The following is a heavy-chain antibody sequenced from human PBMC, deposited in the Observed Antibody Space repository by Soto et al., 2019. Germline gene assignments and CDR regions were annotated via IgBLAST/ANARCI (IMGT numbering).Heavy chain of an antibody. V-gene: IGHV3-33*01. Sequence: GGSLRLSCAASGFTFSSYGMHWVRQAPGKGLEWVAVIWYDGSNKYYADSVKGRFTISRDNSKNTLYLQMNSLRAEDTAVYYWARDPCSGGSCYDPFGPWGQGTLVTVSS. CDR3: ARDPCSGGSCYDPFGP. J-gene: IGHJ5*02. CDR2: IWYDGSNK. D-gene: IGHD2-15*01. CDR1: GFTFSSYG.